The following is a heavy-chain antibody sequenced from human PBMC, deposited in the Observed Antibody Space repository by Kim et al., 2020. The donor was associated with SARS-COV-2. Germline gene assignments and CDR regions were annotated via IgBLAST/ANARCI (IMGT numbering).Heavy chain of an antibody. J-gene: IGHJ2*01. CDR2: INAGNGNT. CDR3: AGVGRGYFDL. V-gene: IGHV1-3*01. CDR1: GYTFTSYA. Sequence: ASVKVSCKASGYTFTSYAMHWVRQAAGQRLEWMGWINAGNGNTKYSQKFQGRVTITSDTSASTPYMELSSLRSEDTAVYYCAGVGRGYFDLWGRGTLVTVSS.